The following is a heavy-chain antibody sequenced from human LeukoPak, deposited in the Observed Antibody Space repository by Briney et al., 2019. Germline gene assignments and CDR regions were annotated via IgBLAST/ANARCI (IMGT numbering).Heavy chain of an antibody. CDR3: AKDMGYFDY. V-gene: IGHV3-30*18. J-gene: IGHJ4*01. D-gene: IGHD3-10*01. CDR2: ISYDGSNK. Sequence: GRSLRLSCAVSGCTFSSYGMHWVRQAPGKGLEWVAVISYDGSNKYYADSVKGRFTISRDNSKNTLYLQMNSLRAEDTAVYYCAKDMGYFDYWGQGTLVTVSS. CDR1: GCTFSSYG.